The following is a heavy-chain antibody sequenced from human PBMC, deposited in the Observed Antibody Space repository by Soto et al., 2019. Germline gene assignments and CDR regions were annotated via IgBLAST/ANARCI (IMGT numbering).Heavy chain of an antibody. Sequence: PSETLSLSCTVSGGSISSGGYYWSWIRQHPGKGLEWIGSIYYSGSTYYNPSLKSRVTISVDTSKNQFSLKLSSVTAADTAVYYCARSLVGATTLGFDYWGQGTLVTVSS. V-gene: IGHV4-39*01. CDR3: ARSLVGATTLGFDY. CDR1: GGSISSGGYY. J-gene: IGHJ4*02. D-gene: IGHD1-26*01. CDR2: IYYSGST.